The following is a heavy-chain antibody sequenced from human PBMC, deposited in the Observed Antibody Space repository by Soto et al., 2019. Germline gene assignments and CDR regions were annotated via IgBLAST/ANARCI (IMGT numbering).Heavy chain of an antibody. CDR2: IKQDGSEK. D-gene: IGHD3-22*01. CDR1: GFTFSNYW. CDR3: AREPTPRHYYDSSGYYLEYFDY. Sequence: GGSLRLSCVASGFTFSNYWMNWVRQAPGKGLEWVANIKQDGSEKYYVDSVKGRFTISRDNAKNSRYLQMNSLRAEDTAVYYCAREPTPRHYYDSSGYYLEYFDYWGQGTLVTVSS. J-gene: IGHJ4*02. V-gene: IGHV3-7*05.